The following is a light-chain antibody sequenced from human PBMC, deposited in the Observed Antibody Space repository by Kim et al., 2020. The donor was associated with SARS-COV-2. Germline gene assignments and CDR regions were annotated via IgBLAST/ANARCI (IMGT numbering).Light chain of an antibody. CDR3: QQYGSAPST. J-gene: IGKJ1*01. Sequence: EIVLTQSPGTLSLSPGERATLSCRASQSVTSNYLAWYQQRPGQAPRLLIYGASSRATDIPGKLTGSGSGTDFTLTISRLEPDDFAVYYCQQYGSAPSTFGQGTKVDIK. CDR1: QSVTSNY. CDR2: GAS. V-gene: IGKV3-20*01.